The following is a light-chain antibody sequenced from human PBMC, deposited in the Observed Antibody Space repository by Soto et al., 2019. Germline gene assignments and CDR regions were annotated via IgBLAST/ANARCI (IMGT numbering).Light chain of an antibody. J-gene: IGKJ5*01. CDR3: QQYGGSPIT. CDR2: GAS. V-gene: IGKV3-20*01. CDR1: QSVSRR. Sequence: EVVLTQSPGTLSLSPGGRATLSCRASQSVSRRLAWYQQRPGQSPRLLISGASMRASGVPVRVIGSGSGTDFTLTITRLEPEDFAFYACQQYGGSPITFGLGTRLEI.